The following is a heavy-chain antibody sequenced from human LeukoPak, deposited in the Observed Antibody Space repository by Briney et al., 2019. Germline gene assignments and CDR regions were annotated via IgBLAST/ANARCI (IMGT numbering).Heavy chain of an antibody. Sequence: ASVKVSCKASGYTFTSYAMHWVRQAPGQRLEWMGWINAGNGNTKYSQKFQGRVTITRDTSASTAYMELSSLRSEDTAVYYCARGRASGGSGRGNWFDPWGQGTLVTVSS. CDR2: INAGNGNT. V-gene: IGHV1-3*01. CDR3: ARGRASGGSGRGNWFDP. D-gene: IGHD3-10*01. J-gene: IGHJ5*02. CDR1: GYTFTSYA.